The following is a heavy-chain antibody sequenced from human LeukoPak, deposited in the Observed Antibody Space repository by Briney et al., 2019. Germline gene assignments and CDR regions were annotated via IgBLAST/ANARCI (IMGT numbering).Heavy chain of an antibody. V-gene: IGHV1-69*13. CDR3: ARVLNYGDSHYFDY. CDR1: GGTFSSYA. J-gene: IGHJ4*02. CDR2: IIPIFGTA. Sequence: SVNVSCKASGGTFSSYAISWVRQAPGQGLEWMGGIIPIFGTANYAQKFQGRVTITADESTSTAYMELSSLRSEDTAVYYCARVLNYGDSHYFDYWGQGTLVTVSS. D-gene: IGHD4-17*01.